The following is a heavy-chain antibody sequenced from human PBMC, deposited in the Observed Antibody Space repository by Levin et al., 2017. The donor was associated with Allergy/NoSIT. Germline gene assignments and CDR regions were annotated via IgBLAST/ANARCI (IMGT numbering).Heavy chain of an antibody. CDR1: GYTFTSYD. CDR2: MNPNSGNT. CDR3: AVMERRVEIDY. D-gene: IGHD1-1*01. J-gene: IGHJ4*02. Sequence: GESLKISCKASGYTFTSYDINWVRQATGQGLEWMGWMNPNSGNTGYAQKFQGRVTMTRNTSISTAYMELSSLRSEDTAVYYCAVMERRVEIDYWGQGTLVTVSS. V-gene: IGHV1-8*01.